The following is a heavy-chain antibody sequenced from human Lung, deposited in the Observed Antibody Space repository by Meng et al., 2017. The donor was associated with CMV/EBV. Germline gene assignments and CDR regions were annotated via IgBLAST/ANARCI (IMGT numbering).Heavy chain of an antibody. CDR2: IYYSGST. V-gene: IGHV4-39*07. Sequence: SXTXSLXCTVSGGSISSSSYYWGWIRQPPGKGLEWIGSIYYSGSTYYNPSLKSRVTISVDTSKNQFSLKLSSVTAADTAVYYCARGRIPAAIPWFDPWVQGTXVTVAS. D-gene: IGHD2-2*01. J-gene: IGHJ5*02. CDR3: ARGRIPAAIPWFDP. CDR1: GGSISSSSYY.